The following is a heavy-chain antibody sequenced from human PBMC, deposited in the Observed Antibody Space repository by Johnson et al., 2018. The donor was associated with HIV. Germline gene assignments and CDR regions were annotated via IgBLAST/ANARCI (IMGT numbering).Heavy chain of an antibody. CDR3: TTGLYWNDAFDI. CDR2: VKSKTDGGTT. V-gene: IGHV3-15*01. J-gene: IGHJ3*02. CDR1: GFTFSNAW. D-gene: IGHD1-1*01. Sequence: MQLVESGGGVVQPGRSLRLSCAASGFTFSNAWMSWVRQAPGKGLEWVGRVKSKTDGGTTDYAAPVKGRFTISRDASKNTLYLQMSSLKTEDTAVYYCTTGLYWNDAFDIWGQGTMVTVSS.